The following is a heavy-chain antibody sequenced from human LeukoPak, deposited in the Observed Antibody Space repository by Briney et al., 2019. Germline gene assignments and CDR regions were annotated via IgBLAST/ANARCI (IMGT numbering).Heavy chain of an antibody. V-gene: IGHV1-18*01. CDR3: ANTFYGDYWFDP. D-gene: IGHD4-17*01. CDR2: ISAHNGNT. J-gene: IGHJ5*02. CDR1: GYTFTSYG. Sequence: ASVKVSCKASGYTFTSYGISWVRQAPGQGLEWMGWISAHNGNTNYAQKLQGRVTMTTDTSTSTAYMELRSLRSDDTAVYYCANTFYGDYWFDPWGQGTLVTVSS.